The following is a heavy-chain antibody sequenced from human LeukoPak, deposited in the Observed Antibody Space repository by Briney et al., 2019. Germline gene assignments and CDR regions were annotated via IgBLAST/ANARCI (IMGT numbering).Heavy chain of an antibody. J-gene: IGHJ4*02. CDR3: ARSWLAVAGPEY. Sequence: GGSLRLSCAASGXTFSSYSMTWVRQAPGKGLEWVSYISISGTTIYYADSVKGRFTISRDNAKNSLYLRMNSLRAEDTAVYYCARSWLAVAGPEYWGQGTLVTVSS. V-gene: IGHV3-48*04. CDR1: GXTFSSYS. D-gene: IGHD6-19*01. CDR2: ISISGTTI.